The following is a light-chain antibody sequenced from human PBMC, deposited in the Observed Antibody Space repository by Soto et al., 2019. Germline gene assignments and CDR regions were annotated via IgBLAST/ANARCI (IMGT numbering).Light chain of an antibody. CDR3: TSYTAYAPPQLV. CDR2: DVT. Sequence: QSALTQPASVSGSPGQSITISCTGTSSDVGGYNYVSWYQHHPGKAPKLIIYDVTNRPSGVSNPFSGSKSGNTASLTISGLQPEDEADYYSTSYTAYAPPQLVSGTGTKV. J-gene: IGLJ1*01. CDR1: SSDVGGYNY. V-gene: IGLV2-14*03.